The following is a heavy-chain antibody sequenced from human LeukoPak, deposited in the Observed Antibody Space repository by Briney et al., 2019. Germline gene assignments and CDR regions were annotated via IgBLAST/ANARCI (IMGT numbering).Heavy chain of an antibody. J-gene: IGHJ4*02. CDR1: GFTVSSNY. D-gene: IGHD4-17*01. Sequence: GGSLRLSCAASGFTVSSNYMSWVRQAPGKGLGWVSVIYSGGSTYYADSVKGRFTIPRDNSKNTLYLQMNSLRAEDTAVYYCAREDGDYVVDYWGQGTLVTVSS. V-gene: IGHV3-66*01. CDR2: IYSGGST. CDR3: AREDGDYVVDY.